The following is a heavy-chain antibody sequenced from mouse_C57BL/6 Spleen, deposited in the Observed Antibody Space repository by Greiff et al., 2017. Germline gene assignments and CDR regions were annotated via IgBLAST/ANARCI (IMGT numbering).Heavy chain of an antibody. D-gene: IGHD1-1*01. J-gene: IGHJ3*01. V-gene: IGHV5-6*01. CDR2: ISSGGSYT. CDR1: GFTFSSYG. Sequence: EVHLVESGGDLVKPGGSLKLSCAASGFTFSSYGMSWVRQTPDKRLEWVATISSGGSYTYYPDSVKGRFTISRDNAKNTLYLQMSSLKSEDTAMYYCARQGDYYGSSYAWFAYWGQGTLVTVSA. CDR3: ARQGDYYGSSYAWFAY.